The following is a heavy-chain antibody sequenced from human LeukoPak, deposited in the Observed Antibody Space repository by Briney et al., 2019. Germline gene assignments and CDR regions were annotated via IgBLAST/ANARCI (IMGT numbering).Heavy chain of an antibody. Sequence: GASVKVSCKTSGYTFTNYDINWVRQATGQGLEWMGWMNPNSGNTGYVQKFQGRVTMTRNTSITTAYMEVSSLRSEDTAVYYCARGVDGYNSDAFDIWGQGTMVTVSS. CDR1: GYTFTNYD. CDR2: MNPNSGNT. J-gene: IGHJ3*02. CDR3: ARGVDGYNSDAFDI. V-gene: IGHV1-8*01. D-gene: IGHD5-24*01.